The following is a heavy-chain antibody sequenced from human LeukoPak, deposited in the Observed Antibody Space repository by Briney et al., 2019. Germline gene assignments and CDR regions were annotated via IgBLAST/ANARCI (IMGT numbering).Heavy chain of an antibody. CDR2: ISYDGSNK. CDR3: AKDPGRKVVDPGDGSFDY. CDR1: GFTFSSYG. V-gene: IGHV3-30*18. D-gene: IGHD2-15*01. Sequence: GGSLRLSCAASGFTFSSYGMHWVRQAPGKGLEWVAVISYDGSNKYYADSVKGRFTISRGNSKNTLYLQMNSLRAEDTAVYYCAKDPGRKVVDPGDGSFDYWGQGTLVTVSS. J-gene: IGHJ4*02.